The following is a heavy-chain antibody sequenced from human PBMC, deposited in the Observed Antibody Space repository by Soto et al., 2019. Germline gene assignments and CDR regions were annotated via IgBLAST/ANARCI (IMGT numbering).Heavy chain of an antibody. CDR1: GGSISSSSYY. CDR2: IYYSGST. CDR3: ARDYMDV. V-gene: IGHV4-39*01. Sequence: SETLSLTCTVSGGSISSSSYYWGWIRLPPGKGLEWIGSIYYSGSTYYNPSLKSRVTISVDTSKNQFSLKLSSVTAADTAVYYCARDYMDVWGKGTTVTVSS. J-gene: IGHJ6*03.